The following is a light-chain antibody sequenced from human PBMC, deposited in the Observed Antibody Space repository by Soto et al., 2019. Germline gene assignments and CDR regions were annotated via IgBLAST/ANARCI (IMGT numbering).Light chain of an antibody. Sequence: DIQMTQSPSTLSESVGDRVTITCRASQSISNSLAWYQQKPGKAPNLLIYKASSLESGVPSRFSGSGSGTEFTLTISSLQPDDVATYYCRQYVSYPVTFGGGTKVEMK. CDR3: RQYVSYPVT. J-gene: IGKJ4*01. CDR2: KAS. V-gene: IGKV1-5*03. CDR1: QSISNS.